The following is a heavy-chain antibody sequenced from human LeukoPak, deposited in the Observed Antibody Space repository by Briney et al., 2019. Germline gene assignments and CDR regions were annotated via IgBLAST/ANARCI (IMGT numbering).Heavy chain of an antibody. V-gene: IGHV3-23*01. D-gene: IGHD3-22*01. CDR1: GFTFSSYA. J-gene: IGHJ3*02. CDR2: ISGSGGST. CDR3: AKDRLTYYYDSSGYAFDI. Sequence: PGGSLRLSCAASGFTFSSYAMSWVRQAPGKGLEWVSAISGSGGSTYYADSVKGRCTISRDNSDNTLYLQMNSLRAEDTAVYYCAKDRLTYYYDSSGYAFDIWGQGTMVTVSS.